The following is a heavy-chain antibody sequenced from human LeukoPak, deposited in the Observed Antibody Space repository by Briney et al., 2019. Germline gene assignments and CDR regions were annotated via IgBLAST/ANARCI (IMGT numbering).Heavy chain of an antibody. CDR1: GYSFTSNY. J-gene: IGHJ4*02. V-gene: IGHV1-46*01. CDR3: ARDQEGFDY. Sequence: ASVKVSYKVSGYSFTSNYIHWVRQAPGQGLEWMGMIYPRDGSTSYAQRFQDRVTVTRDTSTSTVHMELSGLRSEDTAVCYCARDQEGFDYWGQGTLVTVSS. CDR2: IYPRDGST.